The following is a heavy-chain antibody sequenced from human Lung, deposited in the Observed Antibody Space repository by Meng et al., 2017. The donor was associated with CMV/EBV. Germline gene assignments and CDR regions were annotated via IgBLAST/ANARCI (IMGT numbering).Heavy chain of an antibody. CDR1: GYTFTDYY. V-gene: IGHV1-2*04. CDR3: ARGLRRPSSAIDFDY. Sequence: QVQLAQSGAEVKKPGASVTVSCKASGYTFTDYYIHWVRQAPEQGLEWMGWINPKSTGTNYAQKFQDWVTMTRDTSISTAYMELSSLTSEDTAVYFCARGLRRPSSAIDFDYWGQGTLVTVSS. D-gene: IGHD2-2*01. CDR2: INPKSTGT. J-gene: IGHJ4*02.